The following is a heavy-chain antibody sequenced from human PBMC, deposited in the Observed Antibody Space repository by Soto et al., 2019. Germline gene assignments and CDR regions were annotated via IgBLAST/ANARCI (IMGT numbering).Heavy chain of an antibody. V-gene: IGHV4-31*11. CDR1: GGSMSSGGYY. J-gene: IGHJ6*03. CDR3: ARGYSYGKYYMDV. Sequence: SETLSLTCAVSGGSMSSGGYYWSWIRQHPGKGLEWIGYIYYSGSTYYNPSLKSRVTISVDTSKNQFSLKLSSVTAADTAVYYCARGYSYGKYYMDVWGKGTTVTVSS. D-gene: IGHD5-18*01. CDR2: IYYSGST.